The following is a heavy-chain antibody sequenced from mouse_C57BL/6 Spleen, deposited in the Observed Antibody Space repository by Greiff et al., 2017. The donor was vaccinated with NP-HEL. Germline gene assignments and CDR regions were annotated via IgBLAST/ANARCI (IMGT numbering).Heavy chain of an antibody. CDR3: ARSGDSSGYVDAMDY. J-gene: IGHJ4*01. D-gene: IGHD3-2*02. V-gene: IGHV1-42*01. CDR1: GYSFTGYY. CDR2: INPSTGGT. Sequence: EVQLQESGPELVKPGASVKISCKASGYSFTGYYMNWVKQSPEKSLEWIGEINPSTGGTTYNQKFKAKATLTVDKSSSTAYMQLKSLTSEDSAVYYCARSGDSSGYVDAMDYWGQGTSVTVSS.